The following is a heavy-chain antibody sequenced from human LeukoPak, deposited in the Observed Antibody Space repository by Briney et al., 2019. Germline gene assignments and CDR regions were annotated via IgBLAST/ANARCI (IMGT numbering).Heavy chain of an antibody. J-gene: IGHJ4*02. CDR1: GITFSRTG. V-gene: IGHV3-48*02. CDR3: ARYVDSSMDLDY. D-gene: IGHD5-18*01. CDR2: ISSTSSTI. Sequence: GGSLRLSCAASGITFSRTGIHWGRQAPGMGLKWVSYISSTSSTIYYADSVKGRFTISRDNAKNSLYLQMSSLRDEDTAIYYCARYVDSSMDLDYWGQGTLVTVSS.